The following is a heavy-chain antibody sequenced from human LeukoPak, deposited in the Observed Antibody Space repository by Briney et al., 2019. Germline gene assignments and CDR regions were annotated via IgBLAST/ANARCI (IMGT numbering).Heavy chain of an antibody. Sequence: GGSLRLSCVVSGFNFNSYWMSWVRQAPGKGLEWVAVISYDGSNKYYADSVKGRFTISRDNSKNTLYLQMNSLRAEDTAVYYCASGDYYYYYMDVWGKGTTVTVSS. J-gene: IGHJ6*03. D-gene: IGHD3-10*01. CDR3: ASGDYYYYYMDV. V-gene: IGHV3-30*03. CDR2: ISYDGSNK. CDR1: GFNFNSYW.